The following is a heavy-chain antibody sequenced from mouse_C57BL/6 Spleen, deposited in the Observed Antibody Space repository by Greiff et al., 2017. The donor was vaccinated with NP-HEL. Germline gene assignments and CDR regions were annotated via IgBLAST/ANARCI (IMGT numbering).Heavy chain of an antibody. D-gene: IGHD4-1*01. CDR2: IYPRSGNT. CDR1: GYTFTSYG. V-gene: IGHV1-81*01. Sequence: VNVVESGAELARPGASVKLSCKASGYTFTSYGISWVKQRTGQGLEWIGEIYPRSGNTYYNEKFKGKATLTADKSSSTAYMELRSLTSEDSAVYFCARPWDYFDYWGQGTTLTVSS. J-gene: IGHJ2*01. CDR3: ARPWDYFDY.